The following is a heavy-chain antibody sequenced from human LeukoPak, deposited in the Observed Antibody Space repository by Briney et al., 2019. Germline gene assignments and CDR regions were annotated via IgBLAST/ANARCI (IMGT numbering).Heavy chain of an antibody. D-gene: IGHD6-13*01. CDR1: GFSFSTYA. CDR3: AKATSGIAAAATRPFDY. Sequence: QPGGSLRLSCAAFGFSFSTYAMTWVRQAPGKGLEWVSGISGSGGSTYYADSVKGRFTISRDNSKNTLYLQMNSLRAEDTAVYHCAKATSGIAAAATRPFDYWGQGTLVTVSS. J-gene: IGHJ4*02. V-gene: IGHV3-23*01. CDR2: ISGSGGST.